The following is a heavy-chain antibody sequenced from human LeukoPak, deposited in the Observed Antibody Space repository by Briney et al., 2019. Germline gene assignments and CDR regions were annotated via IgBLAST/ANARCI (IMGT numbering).Heavy chain of an antibody. J-gene: IGHJ4*02. D-gene: IGHD6-19*01. Sequence: GESLRLSCVASGVTFSSFAISWVRQAPGKGLEWVSAITVSGGTTYYADSVKGRCTTSRDNSKNTLYLQMNRLRAEATAVYYCAPRGYSSGWSPFAYWGQGTLVTVSS. CDR1: GVTFSSFA. CDR3: APRGYSSGWSPFAY. CDR2: ITVSGGTT. V-gene: IGHV3-23*01.